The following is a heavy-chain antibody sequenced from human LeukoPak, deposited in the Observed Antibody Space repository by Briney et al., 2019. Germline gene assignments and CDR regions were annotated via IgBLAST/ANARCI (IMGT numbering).Heavy chain of an antibody. Sequence: PGGSLRLSCAASGFTFSSYAMSWVRQAPGKGLEWLSYISTNSRTIYYADSVKGRFTISRDNAKNSLYLQMNSLRAEDTAIYYCARDLGEAGAALYFQHWGQGTLVTVSS. CDR1: GFTFSSYA. J-gene: IGHJ1*01. CDR3: ARDLGEAGAALYFQH. V-gene: IGHV3-48*04. D-gene: IGHD1-26*01. CDR2: ISTNSRTI.